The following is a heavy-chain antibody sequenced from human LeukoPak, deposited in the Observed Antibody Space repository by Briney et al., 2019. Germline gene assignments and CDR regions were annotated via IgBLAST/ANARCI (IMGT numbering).Heavy chain of an antibody. V-gene: IGHV4-38-2*01. Sequence: SETLSLTCAVSGYSISSGYYWGWIRQPPGKGLEWIGSIYHSGSTYYNPSLKSRVTISVDTSKNQFSLKLSSVTAADTAVYYCARATNWNDYGWFDPWRQGTLVTVSS. CDR2: IYHSGST. CDR1: GYSISSGYY. D-gene: IGHD1-1*01. J-gene: IGHJ5*02. CDR3: ARATNWNDYGWFDP.